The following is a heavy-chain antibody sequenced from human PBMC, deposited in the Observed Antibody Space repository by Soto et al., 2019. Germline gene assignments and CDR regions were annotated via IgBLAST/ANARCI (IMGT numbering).Heavy chain of an antibody. CDR3: AARLDSSGYTPFDY. J-gene: IGHJ4*02. V-gene: IGHV3-23*01. Sequence: PGGSLRLSCVASGFSFSSYAMNWVRQAPGQGLEWVSAVSESGIYTYYADSVKGRFTVSRDNSKNTLYLQMNRLRAEDTAVYYCAARLDSSGYTPFDYWGQGTLVTVSS. CDR2: VSESGIYT. CDR1: GFSFSSYA. D-gene: IGHD3-22*01.